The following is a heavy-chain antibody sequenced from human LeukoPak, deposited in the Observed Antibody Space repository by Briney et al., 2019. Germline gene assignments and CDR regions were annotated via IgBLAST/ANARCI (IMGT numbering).Heavy chain of an antibody. Sequence: PGGSLRLSCAASGFTFSSYWMSWVRQAPGKGLEWVANIKQDESEKYYVDSVKGRFTISRDNAKNSLYLQMNSLRAEDTAVYYCARETGYSSGWYNYWGQGTLVTVSS. D-gene: IGHD6-19*01. V-gene: IGHV3-7*03. J-gene: IGHJ4*02. CDR1: GFTFSSYW. CDR2: IKQDESEK. CDR3: ARETGYSSGWYNY.